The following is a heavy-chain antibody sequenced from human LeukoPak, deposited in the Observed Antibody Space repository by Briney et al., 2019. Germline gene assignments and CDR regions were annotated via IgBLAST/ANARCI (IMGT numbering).Heavy chain of an antibody. CDR3: AVHLGAWHYFDY. Sequence: GGSLRLSCAASGFTFSNYAIHWVRKAPGKGLGWVAVISYDGSTKYNADSVKGRFTISRDNSKNTLYLQMNSLRPEDTAVYYCAVHLGAWHYFDYGGQGTLVTVSS. CDR2: ISYDGSTK. V-gene: IGHV3-30*04. D-gene: IGHD1-26*01. CDR1: GFTFSNYA. J-gene: IGHJ4*02.